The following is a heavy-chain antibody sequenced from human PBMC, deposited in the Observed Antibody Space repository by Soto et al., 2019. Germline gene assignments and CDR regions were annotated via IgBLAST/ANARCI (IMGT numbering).Heavy chain of an antibody. CDR1: GFTFSSYA. CDR2: ISYDGSNK. D-gene: IGHD3-10*01. CDR3: ARGVEPGVG. Sequence: QVQLVESGGGVVKPGRSLRLSCAASGFTFSSYAMHWVRQAPGKGLEWVAVISYDGSNKYYADSVKGRFTISRDNSKNTLYLQMNSLRAEDTAVYYCARGVEPGVGWGQGTLVTVSS. V-gene: IGHV3-30-3*01. J-gene: IGHJ4*02.